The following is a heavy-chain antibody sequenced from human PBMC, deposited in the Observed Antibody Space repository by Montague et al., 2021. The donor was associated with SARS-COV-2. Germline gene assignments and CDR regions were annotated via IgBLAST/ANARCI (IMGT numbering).Heavy chain of an antibody. D-gene: IGHD1-1*01. CDR2: INYGGST. Sequence: SXTLSLTCAVYGGSFSDYHWTWIRQSPGGGLEWIGQINYGGSTKYNPSLRSRVTISIDTSKNQFSLKLTSMTAADTAVYYCARGAPGYWGQGTLVTVSS. CDR3: ARGAPGY. V-gene: IGHV4-34*01. J-gene: IGHJ4*02. CDR1: GGSFSDYH.